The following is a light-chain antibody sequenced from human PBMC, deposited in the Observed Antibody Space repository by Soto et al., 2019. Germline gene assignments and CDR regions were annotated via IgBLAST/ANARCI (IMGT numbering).Light chain of an antibody. Sequence: EVVMTQSPATLSVSPGEGSTVSCRASQSVRSKVAWYQQKPGQAPSLVIYDTYIRATGIPDRFTGSGSGTDFTLTINRLEPEDFGVYFCQQYGSSVTFGGGTKVDIK. CDR1: QSVRSK. CDR3: QQYGSSVT. J-gene: IGKJ4*01. CDR2: DTY. V-gene: IGKV3D-15*01.